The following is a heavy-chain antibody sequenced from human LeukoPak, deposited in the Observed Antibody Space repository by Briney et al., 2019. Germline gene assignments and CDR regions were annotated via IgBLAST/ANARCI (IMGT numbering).Heavy chain of an antibody. J-gene: IGHJ5*02. Sequence: TGGSLRLSCAASGFTFSSYWMHWVRQAPGKGLVWVSRINSDGSSTSYADSVKGRFTISRDNAKNTLYLQMNSLRAEDTAVYYCAKYDFWSGYYPWGQGTLVTVSS. V-gene: IGHV3-74*01. CDR1: GFTFSSYW. CDR2: INSDGSST. D-gene: IGHD3-3*01. CDR3: AKYDFWSGYYP.